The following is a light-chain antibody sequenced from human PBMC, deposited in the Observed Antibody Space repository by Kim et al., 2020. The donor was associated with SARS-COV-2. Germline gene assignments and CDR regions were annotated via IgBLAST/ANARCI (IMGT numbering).Light chain of an antibody. CDR3: QQLDDYPIT. J-gene: IGKJ5*01. Sequence: GDRVTITCRASQGISSYLAWYQQKPGKAPKLLIYGASTLQNGVPSRFSGRGSGTDFTLTINTLQPEDFATYYCQQLDDYPITFGQGTRL. V-gene: IGKV1-9*01. CDR2: GAS. CDR1: QGISSY.